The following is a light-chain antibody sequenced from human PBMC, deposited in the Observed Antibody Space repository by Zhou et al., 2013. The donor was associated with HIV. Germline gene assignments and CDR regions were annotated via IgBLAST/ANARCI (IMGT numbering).Light chain of an antibody. Sequence: DIQMTQSPSTLSASVGDRVTITCRASQSISSWLAWYQQKPGKAPNLLIYMASRLQNGVPSRFSGSGSGTEFTLTISSLQPDDFATYYCQQSYSAWTFGQGTKVEVK. J-gene: IGKJ1*01. CDR3: QQSYSAWT. CDR2: MAS. V-gene: IGKV1-5*03. CDR1: QSISSW.